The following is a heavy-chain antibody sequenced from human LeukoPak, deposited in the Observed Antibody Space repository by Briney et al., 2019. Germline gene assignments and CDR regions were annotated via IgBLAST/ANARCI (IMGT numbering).Heavy chain of an antibody. CDR2: ISGSGGST. D-gene: IGHD6-13*01. CDR1: GFTFSSYH. CDR3: AKGGSSWFFDY. V-gene: IGHV3-23*01. J-gene: IGHJ4*02. Sequence: QAGGSLRLSCEVSGFTFSSYHMNWVRQAPGKGLEWVSAISGSGGSTYYADSVKGRFTISRDNSKNTLYLQMNSLRAEDTAVYYCAKGGSSWFFDYWGQGTLVTVSS.